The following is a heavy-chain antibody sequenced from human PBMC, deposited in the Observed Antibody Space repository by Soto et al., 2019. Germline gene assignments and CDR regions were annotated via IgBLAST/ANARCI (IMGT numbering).Heavy chain of an antibody. J-gene: IGHJ6*02. CDR1: GFSFGSYE. D-gene: IGHD4-17*01. Sequence: QEQLVESGGGVVQPGRSLTLSCAGSGFSFGSYEMHWVRQAPGKGLEWVAVSSYDGSINYYADSVKGRFTMSRDNYKNLLYLQMNSLRTEDTPVYYCVRRSTVYDYGVDVWGQGTTVTVS. V-gene: IGHV3-30*04. CDR2: SSYDGSIN. CDR3: VRRSTVYDYGVDV.